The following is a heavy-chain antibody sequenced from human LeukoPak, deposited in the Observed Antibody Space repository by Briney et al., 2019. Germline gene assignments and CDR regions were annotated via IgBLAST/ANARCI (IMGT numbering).Heavy chain of an antibody. J-gene: IGHJ4*02. D-gene: IGHD6-19*01. V-gene: IGHV5-10-1*01. CDR1: GYSFTSYW. Sequence: GESLKISCKGSGYSFTSYWISWVRQMPGKGLEWMGRIDPSDSYTNYSPPFQGHVTISADKSISTAYLQWSSLKASDTAMYYCARHLSYSSGWSDYWGQGTLVTVSS. CDR3: ARHLSYSSGWSDY. CDR2: IDPSDSYT.